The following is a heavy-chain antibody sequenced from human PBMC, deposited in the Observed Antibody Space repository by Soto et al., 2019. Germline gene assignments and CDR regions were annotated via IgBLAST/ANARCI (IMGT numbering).Heavy chain of an antibody. V-gene: IGHV6-1*01. D-gene: IGHD2-2*01. CDR3: ARDRSPGSTSWYDC. J-gene: IGHJ5*01. CDR1: GYSVSNRSAA. CDR2: TYYTSRWYN. Sequence: SHTLSLTCAISGYSVSNRSAAWNWIRQSPSRGLEWLGRTYYTSRWYNDYAVSVISRITINPDTSKNQFSLQLNSVTPEDTAVYYCARDRSPGSTSWYDCWGRGTLVTVSS.